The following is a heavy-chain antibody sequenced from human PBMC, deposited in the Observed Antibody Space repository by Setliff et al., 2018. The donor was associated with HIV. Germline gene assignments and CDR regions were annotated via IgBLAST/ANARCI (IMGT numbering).Heavy chain of an antibody. D-gene: IGHD4-17*01. CDR2: ISPNSGGT. J-gene: IGHJ1*01. CDR1: GYTFTAHY. Sequence: VASVKVSCKASGYTFTAHYIHWVRQAPGQGLEWMGRISPNSGGTVYAQKFQGWVTMTRDTSINTVYMGLSRLRSGDTALYYCARGPDGDYQYFQHWGQGALVTVSS. CDR3: ARGPDGDYQYFQH. V-gene: IGHV1-2*04.